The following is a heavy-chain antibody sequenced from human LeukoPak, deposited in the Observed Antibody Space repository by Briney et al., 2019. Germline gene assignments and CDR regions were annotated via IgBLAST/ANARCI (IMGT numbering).Heavy chain of an antibody. V-gene: IGHV4-59*08. CDR1: GGSIGGYY. D-gene: IGHD3-9*01. CDR2: IHYSGST. J-gene: IGHJ4*02. Sequence: SETLSLTRTVSGGSIGGYYRNWIRQPPGKGLEWIGNIHYSGSTKYNPSLKSRVTISLDTSKNQVSLKLSSVTAADTAVYYCARGGPTGYVDYWGQGTLVTVSS. CDR3: ARGGPTGYVDY.